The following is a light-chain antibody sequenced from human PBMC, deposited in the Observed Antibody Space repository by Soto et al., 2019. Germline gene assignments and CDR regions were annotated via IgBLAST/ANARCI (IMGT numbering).Light chain of an antibody. J-gene: IGKJ1*01. V-gene: IGKV3D-15*01. CDR2: GAS. CDR3: QQYNDWPRT. Sequence: EIVMTQSPATLSVSPGERATLSCRASQGIKNYLAWFQQKPGQAPRLLIYGASTRATAIPARFSGSGSGTEFTLSISSLQSEDFAVYYCQQYNDWPRTFGQGTKVETK. CDR1: QGIKNY.